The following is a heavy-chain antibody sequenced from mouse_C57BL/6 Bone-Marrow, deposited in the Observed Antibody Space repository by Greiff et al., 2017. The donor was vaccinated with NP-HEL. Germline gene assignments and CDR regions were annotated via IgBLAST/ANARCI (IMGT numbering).Heavy chain of an antibody. V-gene: IGHV1-64*01. CDR3: ASPDGYYPYWDFDV. CDR2: IHPNSGST. D-gene: IGHD2-3*01. J-gene: IGHJ1*03. CDR1: GYTFTSYW. Sequence: VKLVESGAELVKPGASVKLSCKASGYTFTSYWMHWVKQRPGQGLEWIGMIHPNSGSTNYNEKFKSKATLTVDKSSSTAYMQLSSLTSEDSAVYYCASPDGYYPYWDFDVWGTGTTVTVSS.